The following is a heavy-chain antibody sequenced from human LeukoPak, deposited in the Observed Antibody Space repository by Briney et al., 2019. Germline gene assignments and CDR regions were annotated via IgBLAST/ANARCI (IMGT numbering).Heavy chain of an antibody. Sequence: SETLSLTCAVYGGSFSGYYWSWIRQPPGKGLEWIGEINHSGSTNYNPSLKSRVTISVDTSKNQFSLKLSSVTAADTAVYYCASQCSGGSCYSRYYYGMDVWGQGTTVTVSS. D-gene: IGHD2-15*01. CDR2: INHSGST. CDR3: ASQCSGGSCYSRYYYGMDV. J-gene: IGHJ6*02. CDR1: GGSFSGYY. V-gene: IGHV4-34*01.